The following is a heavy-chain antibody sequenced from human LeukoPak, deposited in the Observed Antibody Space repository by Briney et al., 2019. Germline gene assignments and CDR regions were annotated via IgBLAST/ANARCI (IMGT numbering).Heavy chain of an antibody. Sequence: AETLSLTCTVSGDSISSSYYYWVWIRQPPGKGLEWIGSIYYGGRTYYNPSLKSRVIISSDTSKNQFSLNLNSVTATDMAVYYCARRSHCMGGSCPPVWGQGTTVTVSS. J-gene: IGHJ6*02. CDR2: IYYGGRT. V-gene: IGHV4-39*01. D-gene: IGHD2-15*01. CDR3: ARRSHCMGGSCPPV. CDR1: GDSISSSYYY.